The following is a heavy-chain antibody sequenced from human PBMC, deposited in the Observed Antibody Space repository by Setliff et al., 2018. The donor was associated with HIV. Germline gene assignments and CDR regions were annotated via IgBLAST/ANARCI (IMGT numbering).Heavy chain of an antibody. J-gene: IGHJ4*02. V-gene: IGHV3-11*04. CDR3: ARDPRSGWYLGFFDY. CDR1: GFTFRDHY. CDR2: ISSSGSTT. Sequence: VGSLRLSCAASGFTFRDHYMTWIRQAPGKGLEWISYISSSGSTTYYADSVKGRFTISRDNTKNSLYLQMNSLRAEDTAVYYCARDPRSGWYLGFFDYWGQGTLVTVSS. D-gene: IGHD6-19*01.